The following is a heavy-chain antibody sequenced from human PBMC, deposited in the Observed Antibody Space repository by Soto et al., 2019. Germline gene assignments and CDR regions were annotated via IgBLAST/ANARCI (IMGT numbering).Heavy chain of an antibody. CDR1: GFTFSSYA. Sequence: GGSLRLSCAASGFTFSSYAMHWVRQAPGKGLEWVAVISYDGSNKYYADSVKGRFTITRENTKKKLYQQMNSQTPEDTAVFYCAFPRLLLRHDIWTGQNWLAPWGKGTLVTVSS. J-gene: IGHJ5*02. V-gene: IGHV3-30-3*01. CDR2: ISYDGSNK. CDR3: AFPRLLLRHDIWTGQNWLAP. D-gene: IGHD3-9*01.